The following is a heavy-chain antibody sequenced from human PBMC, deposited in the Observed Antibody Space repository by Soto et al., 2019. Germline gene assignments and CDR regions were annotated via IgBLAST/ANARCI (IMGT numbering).Heavy chain of an antibody. Sequence: QVQLVESGGGLVHPGGSLRLSCAASGFSFSDYYMTWIRQAPGKGLEWISDISSSGDPTYYADSVRGRFTISRDNAKNSLYLQLNSLRGEDTAIYYCASLLLRPAKFDYWGQGTLVTVSS. CDR3: ASLLLRPAKFDY. J-gene: IGHJ4*02. D-gene: IGHD2-21*01. V-gene: IGHV3-11*01. CDR2: ISSSGDPT. CDR1: GFSFSDYY.